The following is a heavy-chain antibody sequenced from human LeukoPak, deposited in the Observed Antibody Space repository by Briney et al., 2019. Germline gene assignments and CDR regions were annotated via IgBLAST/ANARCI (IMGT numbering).Heavy chain of an antibody. CDR3: ARDQGSYYYDSSGYFVGDY. CDR1: GFTFSNYG. V-gene: IGHV3-21*01. J-gene: IGHJ4*02. Sequence: NSGGSLRLSCAASGFTFSNYGMHWVRQAPGKGLEWVSSISSSSSYIYYADSVKGRFTISRDNAKNSLYLQMNSLRAEDTAVYYCARDQGSYYYDSSGYFVGDYWGQGTLVTVSS. D-gene: IGHD3-22*01. CDR2: ISSSSSYI.